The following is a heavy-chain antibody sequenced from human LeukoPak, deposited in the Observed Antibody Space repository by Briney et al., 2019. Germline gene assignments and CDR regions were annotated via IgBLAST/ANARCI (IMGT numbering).Heavy chain of an antibody. V-gene: IGHV3-66*01. D-gene: IGHD3-9*01. CDR3: ARALTGDAFDI. CDR1: GFTVSSNY. Sequence: GGSLRLSCAASGFTVSSNYMSWVRQAPGKGLEWVSVIYSGGSTYYADSVKGRFTISRDNSKNTLYLQMNSLRAEDTAVYYCARALTGDAFDIWGLGTMVTVSS. J-gene: IGHJ3*02. CDR2: IYSGGST.